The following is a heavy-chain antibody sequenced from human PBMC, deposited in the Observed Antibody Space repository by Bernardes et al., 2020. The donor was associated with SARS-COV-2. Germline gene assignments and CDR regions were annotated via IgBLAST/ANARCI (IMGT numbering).Heavy chain of an antibody. V-gene: IGHV3-23*01. CDR1: GFKFHSYV. D-gene: IGHD2-2*01. CDR3: AHSYCGSSNCYLNFQH. J-gene: IGHJ1*01. Sequence: GSLRLSCAASGFKFHSYVINWVRQAPGKGLEWVSTISDTGATRDYAESVKGRFTVSRDSSSDTFHLQMNSLRTEDTALYYCAHSYCGSSNCYLNFQHWGQGTLVTVSS. CDR2: ISDTGATR.